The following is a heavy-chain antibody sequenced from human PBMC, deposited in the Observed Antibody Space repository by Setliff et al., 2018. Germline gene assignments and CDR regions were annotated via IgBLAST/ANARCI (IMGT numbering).Heavy chain of an antibody. V-gene: IGHV3-7*01. CDR1: RFTFSNYW. Sequence: PGESLKISCAASRFTFSNYWMSWVRQAPGKGLEWVALISWDGTKTSYADSVRGRFTISRDNAKNSLYLQMNSLRAEDTAVYYCVRDWYTSGWYEVDNWGQGTLVTVSS. D-gene: IGHD6-19*01. CDR2: ISWDGTKT. CDR3: VRDWYTSGWYEVDN. J-gene: IGHJ4*02.